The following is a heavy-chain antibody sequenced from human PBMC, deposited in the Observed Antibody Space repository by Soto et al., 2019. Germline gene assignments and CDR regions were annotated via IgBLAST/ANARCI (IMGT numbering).Heavy chain of an antibody. CDR1: GENFTKNW. Sequence: SLKVSYRATGENFTKNWIRWVRQMPGKGLEWMGIIYPGDSETRYSPSFKGQVTISVDKSKNTAYLHWSSLKAPDTAIYYCFILYGAARRGFDYWGPGTLVTVSS. CDR3: FILYGAARRGFDY. J-gene: IGHJ4*02. D-gene: IGHD2-8*01. V-gene: IGHV5-51*01. CDR2: IYPGDSET.